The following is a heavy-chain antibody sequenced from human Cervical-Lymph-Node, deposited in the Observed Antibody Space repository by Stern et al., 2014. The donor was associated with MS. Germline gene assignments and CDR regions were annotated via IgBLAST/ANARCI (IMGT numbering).Heavy chain of an antibody. V-gene: IGHV3-74*01. CDR2: INNDGSST. Sequence: EVQLVESGGGLVQPGGSLRVSCAASGFTFSTYWMHWVRQAPGKGLVWVSRINNDGSSTSYADSVKGRFTISRDNAKNTLYLQMNSLRAEDTAVYYCARDPSYCGGDCYANWFDPWGQGTLVTVSS. CDR3: ARDPSYCGGDCYANWFDP. D-gene: IGHD2-21*02. CDR1: GFTFSTYW. J-gene: IGHJ5*02.